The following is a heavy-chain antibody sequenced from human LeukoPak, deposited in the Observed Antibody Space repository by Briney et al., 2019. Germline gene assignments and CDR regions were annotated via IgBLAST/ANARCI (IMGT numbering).Heavy chain of an antibody. CDR2: LSTSGGNT. V-gene: IGHV3-23*01. Sequence: GGSLRLSCAASTFTFSSYAMSWVRQAPGKGLEWVSSLSTSGGNTYYADSVKGRFTISRDNSANTLYLQLNSLRAEDTAIYYCAKGGPYSSSPLDYWGQGTLVTASS. CDR3: AKGGPYSSSPLDY. D-gene: IGHD6-6*01. J-gene: IGHJ4*02. CDR1: TFTFSSYA.